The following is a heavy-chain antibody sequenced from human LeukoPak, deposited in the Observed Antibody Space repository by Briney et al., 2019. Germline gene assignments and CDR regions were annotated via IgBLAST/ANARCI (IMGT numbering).Heavy chain of an antibody. CDR1: GFTFSSYA. CDR3: ARGLRYYYYGMDV. D-gene: IGHD5/OR15-5a*01. Sequence: GRSLRLSCAASGFTFSSYAMHWVRQAPGKGLEWVAVISYDGSNKYYADSVKGRSTISRDNSRNTLYLQMNSPRAEDKAVYYCARGLRYYYYGMDVWGQGTTVTVSS. CDR2: ISYDGSNK. V-gene: IGHV3-30*04. J-gene: IGHJ6*02.